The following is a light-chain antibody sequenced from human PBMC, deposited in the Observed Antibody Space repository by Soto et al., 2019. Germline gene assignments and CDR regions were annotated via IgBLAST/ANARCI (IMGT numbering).Light chain of an antibody. Sequence: QAVVTQPPSASGTPGQRVTISCSGSSSNIGSNTVNWYQQLPGTAPKLLIYSNKQRPSGVPDRVSGSKSGTSASLAISGLQSEDEADYYCAAWDDSLNGFYVFGTGTKLTVL. CDR1: SSNIGSNT. V-gene: IGLV1-44*01. J-gene: IGLJ1*01. CDR2: SNK. CDR3: AAWDDSLNGFYV.